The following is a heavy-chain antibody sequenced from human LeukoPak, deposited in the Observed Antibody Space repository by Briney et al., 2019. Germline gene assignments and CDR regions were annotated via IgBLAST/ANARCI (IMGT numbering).Heavy chain of an antibody. D-gene: IGHD3-10*01. CDR2: IYTSGST. J-gene: IGHJ6*02. CDR1: GGSISSYY. V-gene: IGHV4-4*07. Sequence: SQTLSLTCTVSGGSISSYYWSWIRQPAGKGLEWIGRIYTSGSTNYNPSLKSRVTMSVDTSKNQFSLKLSSVTAADTAVYYCAKRGWFGELLYGMDVWGQGTTVTVSS. CDR3: AKRGWFGELLYGMDV.